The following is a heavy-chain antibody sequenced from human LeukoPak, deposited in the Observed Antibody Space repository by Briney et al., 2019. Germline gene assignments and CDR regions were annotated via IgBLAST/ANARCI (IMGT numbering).Heavy chain of an antibody. D-gene: IGHD3-22*01. J-gene: IGHJ4*02. CDR1: GGSISSSNW. CDR2: IYHSGST. CDR3: ARAHGGDSSGYAVDY. V-gene: IGHV4-4*02. Sequence: SETLSLTCAVSGGSISSSNWWSWVRQPPGKGLEWIGEIYHSGSTNYNPSLKSRVTISVDKSKNQFSLKLSSVTAADTAVYYCARAHGGDSSGYAVDYWGQGTLVTVSS.